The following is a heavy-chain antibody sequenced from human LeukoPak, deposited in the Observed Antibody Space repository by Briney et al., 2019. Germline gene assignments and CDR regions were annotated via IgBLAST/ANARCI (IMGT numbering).Heavy chain of an antibody. D-gene: IGHD4-11*01. CDR2: IYYSGST. CDR1: GGSISSYY. J-gene: IGHJ4*02. CDR3: ARVSDSDYPDY. V-gene: IGHV4-59*01. Sequence: SETLSLTCTVSGGSISSYYWSWIRQPPGKGLEWIGYIYYSGSTNYNPSLKSRVTISVDTSKNQFSLKLSSVTAADTAVYYCARVSDSDYPDYWGQGTLVTVSS.